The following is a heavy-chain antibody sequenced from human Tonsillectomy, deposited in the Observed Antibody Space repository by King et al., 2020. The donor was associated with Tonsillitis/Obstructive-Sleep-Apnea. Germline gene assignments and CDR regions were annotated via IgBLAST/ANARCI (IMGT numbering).Heavy chain of an antibody. J-gene: IGHJ5*02. D-gene: IGHD2-2*01. CDR1: GYTFTTYA. CDR2: INTNTGIP. CDR3: AGEVVVVPATYGWFDP. V-gene: IGHV7-4-1*02. Sequence: QLVQSGSELKKPGASVKVSCKASGYTFTTYAMNWVRQAPGQGLEWMGWINTNTGIPTYAQGFTGRFVFSLDTSVSTAYLQISSLKAEDTAVYYCAGEVVVVPATYGWFDPWGQGTLVTVSS.